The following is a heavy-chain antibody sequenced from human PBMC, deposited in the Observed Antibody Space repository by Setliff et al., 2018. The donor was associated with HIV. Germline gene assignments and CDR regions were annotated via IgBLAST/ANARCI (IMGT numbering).Heavy chain of an antibody. V-gene: IGHV3-48*01. CDR3: AKGAPGAVAGTGFDY. J-gene: IGHJ4*02. D-gene: IGHD6-19*01. Sequence: GSLRLSCAASGFTFSSYSMNWVRQAPGKGLEWVSYISSSSSTIYCADSVKGRFTISRDNSKNTLYLQMNSLRAEDTAVYYCAKGAPGAVAGTGFDYWGQGTLVTVSS. CDR1: GFTFSSYS. CDR2: ISSSSSTI.